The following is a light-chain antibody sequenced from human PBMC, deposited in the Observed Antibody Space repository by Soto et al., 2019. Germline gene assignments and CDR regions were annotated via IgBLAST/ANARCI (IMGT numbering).Light chain of an antibody. CDR2: GNT. CDR1: SSNIGAGYP. J-gene: IGLJ1*01. Sequence: QSVLTQPPSVSGAPGQRITMSCTGSSSNIGAGYPVHWYQQLPGTAPKLLISGNTIRPSGVPDRFSGSRSGLAITGLQAEDEADYYCQSYDSSLSGYVFGTGTKVTV. CDR3: QSYDSSLSGYV. V-gene: IGLV1-40*01.